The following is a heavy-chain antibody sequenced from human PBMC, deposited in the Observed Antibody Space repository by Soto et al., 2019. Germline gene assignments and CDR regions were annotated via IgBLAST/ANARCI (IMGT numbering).Heavy chain of an antibody. CDR3: AAGGGGSRY. D-gene: IGHD2-15*01. V-gene: IGHV1-3*05. J-gene: IGHJ4*02. CDR1: GYTFISYA. Sequence: QVQLVQSGAEEKKPGASVKVSCKASGYTFISYAMHWVRQAPGQSLEWMGWINPGNGDTKYSQTLQGRVTLTRDTAASTAHMELTSLSSDDTAVYYCAAGGGGSRYWGQGTLVTVSS. CDR2: INPGNGDT.